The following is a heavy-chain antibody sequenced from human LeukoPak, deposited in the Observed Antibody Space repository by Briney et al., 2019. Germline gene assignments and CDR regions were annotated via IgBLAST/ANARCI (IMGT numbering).Heavy chain of an antibody. Sequence: GASVKVSCKASGYTFTGYYMHWVRQAPGQGLEWMGWINPNSGGTNYAQKFQGRVTMTRDTSISTAYMELSRLRSDDTAVYYCARVGSYCTSTSCFDYWGQGTLVTVSS. D-gene: IGHD2-2*01. CDR3: ARVGSYCTSTSCFDY. J-gene: IGHJ4*02. V-gene: IGHV1-2*02. CDR1: GYTFTGYY. CDR2: INPNSGGT.